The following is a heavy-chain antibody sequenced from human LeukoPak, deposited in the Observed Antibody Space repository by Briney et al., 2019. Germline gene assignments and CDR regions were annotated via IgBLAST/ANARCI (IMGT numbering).Heavy chain of an antibody. Sequence: SETLSLTCTVSGGSISSGSYYWSWIRQPAGKGLEWIGRIYTSGSTNYNPSLKSRVTISVDTSKNQFSLKLSSVTAADTAVYYCARDLGLDGYTSYYFDYWGQGTLVTVSS. J-gene: IGHJ4*02. CDR3: ARDLGLDGYTSYYFDY. CDR2: IYTSGST. V-gene: IGHV4-61*02. D-gene: IGHD5-24*01. CDR1: GGSISSGSYY.